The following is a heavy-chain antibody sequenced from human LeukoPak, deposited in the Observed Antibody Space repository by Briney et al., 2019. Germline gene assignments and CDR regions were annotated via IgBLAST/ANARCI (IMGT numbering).Heavy chain of an antibody. D-gene: IGHD6-6*01. CDR2: ISGSGGST. J-gene: IGHJ5*02. CDR1: GFTFSSYA. CDR3: ARDYSPYSSSPGWFDP. Sequence: GGSLRLSCAASGFTFSSYAMSWVRQAPGKGLEWVSAISGSGGSTYYADSVKGRFTISRDNSKNTLYLQMNSLRAEDTAVYYCARDYSPYSSSPGWFDPWGQGTLVTVSS. V-gene: IGHV3-23*01.